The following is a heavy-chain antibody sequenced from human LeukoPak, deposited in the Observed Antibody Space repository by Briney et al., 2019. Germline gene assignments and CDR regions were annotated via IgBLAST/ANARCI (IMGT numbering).Heavy chain of an antibody. CDR1: GFTFSSYG. CDR3: AKDFGSYLGAFDI. CDR2: IWYDGSNK. J-gene: IGHJ3*02. V-gene: IGHV3-33*06. D-gene: IGHD1-26*01. Sequence: GGSLRLSCAASGFTFSSYGMHWVRPAPGKGLEWVAVIWYDGSNKYYADSVKGRFTISRDNSKNTLYLQMNSLRAEDTAVYYCAKDFGSYLGAFDIWGQGTMVTVSS.